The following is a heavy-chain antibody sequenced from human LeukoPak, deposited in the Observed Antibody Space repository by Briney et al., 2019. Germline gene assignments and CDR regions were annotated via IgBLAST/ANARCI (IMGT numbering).Heavy chain of an antibody. CDR3: AKGSAGIAVAGTGFFWFDP. CDR1: GFTFSSYA. Sequence: PGGSLRLSCAASGFTFSSYAMSWVRQAPGKGLEWVSAISGSGGSTYYADSVKGRFTISRDNSKNTLYLQMNSLRAEDTAVYYCAKGSAGIAVAGTGFFWFDPWGEGPLVTVSS. D-gene: IGHD6-19*01. J-gene: IGHJ5*02. V-gene: IGHV3-23*01. CDR2: ISGSGGST.